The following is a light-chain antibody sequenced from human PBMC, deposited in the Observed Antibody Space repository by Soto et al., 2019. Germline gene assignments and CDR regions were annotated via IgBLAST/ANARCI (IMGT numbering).Light chain of an antibody. CDR3: QQYGSSSWT. V-gene: IGKV3-20*01. J-gene: IGKJ1*01. Sequence: EIVLTQSPGTLSLSPGKRATLSCRASQSISSSYLAWYQQRPGQAPRLLIYGASSRATGIPDRFSGSGSGTEFTLTISRLEPEDFAVYYCQQYGSSSWTFGKGKRWTS. CDR2: GAS. CDR1: QSISSSY.